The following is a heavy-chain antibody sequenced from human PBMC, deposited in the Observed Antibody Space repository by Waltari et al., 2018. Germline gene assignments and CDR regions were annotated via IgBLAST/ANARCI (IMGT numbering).Heavy chain of an antibody. J-gene: IGHJ1*01. D-gene: IGHD2-2*01. Sequence: QVQLQQWGAGLLKPSETLSLTCAVYGGSFSGYYWSWIRQPPGRGLEWIGEINQSGSTNYTPSPRRRVTNSVDTSKDQFSLKLGSVTAADTAGYYCARSRYCSSTSCDGAEYFQHWGQGTLVTVSS. CDR1: GGSFSGYY. CDR2: INQSGST. CDR3: ARSRYCSSTSCDGAEYFQH. V-gene: IGHV4-34*01.